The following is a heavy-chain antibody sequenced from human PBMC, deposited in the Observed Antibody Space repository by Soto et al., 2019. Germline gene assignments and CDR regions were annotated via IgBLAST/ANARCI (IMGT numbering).Heavy chain of an antibody. D-gene: IGHD5-12*01. V-gene: IGHV4-39*01. Sequence: SETLSLTCTVSGGSISSSSYYWGWIRQPPGKGLEWIGSIYYSGSTYYNPSLKSRVTISVDTSKNQFSLKLSSVTAADTAVYYCAVDPLNYFDYWGQGTLVTVSS. J-gene: IGHJ4*02. CDR1: GGSISSSSYY. CDR2: IYYSGST. CDR3: AVDPLNYFDY.